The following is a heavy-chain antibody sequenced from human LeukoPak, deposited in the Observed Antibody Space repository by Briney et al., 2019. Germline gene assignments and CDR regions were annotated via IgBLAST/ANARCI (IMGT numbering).Heavy chain of an antibody. D-gene: IGHD3-22*01. Sequence: ASVKVSCKASGFTFTSSAVQWVRLARGQRLEWIGWIVVGSGNTNYAQKFQERVTITRDMSTSTAYMELSSLRSEDTAVYYCARPQDSSGYYVYWGQGTLVTVSS. CDR2: IVVGSGNT. J-gene: IGHJ4*02. CDR1: GFTFTSSA. V-gene: IGHV1-58*01. CDR3: ARPQDSSGYYVY.